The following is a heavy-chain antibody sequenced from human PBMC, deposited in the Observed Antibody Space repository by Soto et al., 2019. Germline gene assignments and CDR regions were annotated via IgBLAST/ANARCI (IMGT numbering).Heavy chain of an antibody. D-gene: IGHD2-2*02. V-gene: IGHV3-30-3*01. J-gene: IGHJ6*02. Sequence: PGGSLRLSCAASGFTFSSYAVHWVRQAPGKGLEWVAVISFDGINKHYADSVKGRFTISRDNSKNTLYLQMNSLRAEDTAVYYCARSQDIVLVPAAIYGMDVWGQGTTVTVSS. CDR1: GFTFSSYA. CDR2: ISFDGINK. CDR3: ARSQDIVLVPAAIYGMDV.